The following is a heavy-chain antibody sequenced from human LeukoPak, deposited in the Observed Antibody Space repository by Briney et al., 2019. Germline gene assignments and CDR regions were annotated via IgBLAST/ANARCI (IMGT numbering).Heavy chain of an antibody. CDR2: ISSSGSTI. Sequence: PGGSLRLSCAASGFTFSDYYMSWIRQAPGKGLEWVSYISSSGSTIYYADSVKGRFTISRDNAKNSLYLQMNSLRAEDTAVYYCASLAMVRGTYNWFDPWGQGTLVTVSS. D-gene: IGHD3-10*01. CDR3: ASLAMVRGTYNWFDP. CDR1: GFTFSDYY. J-gene: IGHJ5*02. V-gene: IGHV3-11*01.